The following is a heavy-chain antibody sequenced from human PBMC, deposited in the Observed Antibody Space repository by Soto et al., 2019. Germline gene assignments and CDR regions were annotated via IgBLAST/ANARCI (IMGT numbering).Heavy chain of an antibody. CDR1: GFTFSSYS. V-gene: IGHV3-21*01. CDR3: ARGEQWEVLTYGGVDY. Sequence: EVQLVESGGGLVKPGGSLRLSCGASGFTFSSYSMNWVRQAPGKGLEWVSSISSSSSYIYYADSVKGRFTISRDNAKNSLYLQMNSLRAEDTAVYYCARGEQWEVLTYGGVDYWGQGTLVTVSS. J-gene: IGHJ4*02. D-gene: IGHD1-26*01. CDR2: ISSSSSYI.